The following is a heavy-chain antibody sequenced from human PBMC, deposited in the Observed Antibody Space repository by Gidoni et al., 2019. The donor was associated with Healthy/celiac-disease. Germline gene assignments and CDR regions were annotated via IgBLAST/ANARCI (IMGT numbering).Heavy chain of an antibody. CDR2: INHSGST. J-gene: IGHJ4*02. Sequence: QVQLQPWGAGLLKPSETLSLPCAVYGGSFSGYYWSWIRQPPGKGLEWIGEINHSGSTNYNPSLKSRVTISVDTSKNQFSLKLSSVTAADTAVYYCARGYYFDYWGQGTLVTVSS. V-gene: IGHV4-34*01. CDR1: GGSFSGYY. CDR3: ARGYYFDY.